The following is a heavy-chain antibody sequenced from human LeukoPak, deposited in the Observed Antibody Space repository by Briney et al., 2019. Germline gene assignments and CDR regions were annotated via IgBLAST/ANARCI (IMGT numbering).Heavy chain of an antibody. J-gene: IGHJ4*02. CDR3: AREGLYSDILTGYYDY. D-gene: IGHD3-9*01. Sequence: GGSLRLSCAASGFTFSSYGMHWVRQAPCKGLEWVAFIRYDGSNKYYADSVKGRFTISRDNSKNTLYLQMNSLRAEDTAVYYCAREGLYSDILTGYYDYWGQGTLVTVSS. CDR1: GFTFSSYG. V-gene: IGHV3-30*02. CDR2: IRYDGSNK.